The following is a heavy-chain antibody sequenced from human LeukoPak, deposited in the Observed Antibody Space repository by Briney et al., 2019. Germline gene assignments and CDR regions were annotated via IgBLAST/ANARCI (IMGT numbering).Heavy chain of an antibody. CDR2: INHSGST. CDR1: GGSFSGYY. Sequence: PSETLSLTCAVYGGSFSGYYWSWIRQPPGKGLEWIGEINHSGSTNYNPSLKSRVTISVDTSKNQFSLKLSSVTAADTAVYYCARRLVRGYRDGYQAFDYWGQGTLVTVSS. J-gene: IGHJ4*02. CDR3: ARRLVRGYRDGYQAFDY. V-gene: IGHV4-34*01. D-gene: IGHD5-24*01.